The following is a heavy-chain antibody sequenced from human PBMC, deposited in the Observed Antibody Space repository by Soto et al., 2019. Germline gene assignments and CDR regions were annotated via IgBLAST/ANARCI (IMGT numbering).Heavy chain of an antibody. CDR2: IYYSGST. V-gene: IGHV4-31*03. Sequence: SETLSLTCTVSGGSISSGGYYWSWIRQHPGKGLEWIGYIYYSGSTYYNPSLKSRVTISVDTSKNQFSLKLSSVTAADTAVYYCARDRGNDYGDYVTTYYYYGMDVWGQGPTVTVSS. J-gene: IGHJ6*02. D-gene: IGHD4-17*01. CDR3: ARDRGNDYGDYVTTYYYYGMDV. CDR1: GGSISSGGYY.